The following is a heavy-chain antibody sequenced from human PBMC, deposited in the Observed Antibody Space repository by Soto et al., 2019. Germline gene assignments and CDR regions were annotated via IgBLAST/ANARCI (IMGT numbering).Heavy chain of an antibody. V-gene: IGHV4-34*01. CDR1: GGAFINHY. Sequence: QVQLQQWGAGLLKPSETLSLTCAVYGGAFINHYWIWIRQPPGKGLEWIGEINHIGITNYNPSLKRRVTLSVDPFKKQFSLKLSSVAAADTAVDYWARVDILIGSRNWFDPWGQGTLVTVSS. CDR2: INHIGIT. CDR3: ARVDILIGSRNWFDP. D-gene: IGHD3-9*01. J-gene: IGHJ5*02.